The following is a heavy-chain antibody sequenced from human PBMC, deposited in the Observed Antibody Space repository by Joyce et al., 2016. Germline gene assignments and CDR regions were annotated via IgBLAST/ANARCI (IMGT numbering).Heavy chain of an antibody. V-gene: IGHV3-7*01. Sequence: GLEWVANINQDGSEKNYVDSVKGRLTISRDNAKKSLYLQMNSLRAEDTAVYYCAREARMQLTYYYFGLDVWGQGTTVVVSS. D-gene: IGHD5-18*01. J-gene: IGHJ6*02. CDR2: INQDGSEK. CDR3: AREARMQLTYYYFGLDV.